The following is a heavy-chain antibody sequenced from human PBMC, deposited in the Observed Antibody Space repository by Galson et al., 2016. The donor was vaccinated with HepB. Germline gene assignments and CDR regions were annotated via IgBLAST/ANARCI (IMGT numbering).Heavy chain of an antibody. CDR1: GFTFSSYG. Sequence: SLRLSCAASGFTFSSYGMHWVRQAPGKGLEWVANIKQDGSMKYYVDSVKGRFTISRDNANNSVFLQMNSLRAEDMAIYYCARDRGGDIIRGFDYWGQGTLVTVSS. D-gene: IGHD3-10*01. CDR3: ARDRGGDIIRGFDY. CDR2: IKQDGSMK. V-gene: IGHV3-7*01. J-gene: IGHJ4*02.